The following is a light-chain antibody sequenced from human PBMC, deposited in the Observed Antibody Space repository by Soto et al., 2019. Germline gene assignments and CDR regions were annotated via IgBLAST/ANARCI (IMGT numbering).Light chain of an antibody. CDR3: QYYGISPWT. J-gene: IGKJ1*01. CDR2: GAS. V-gene: IGKV3-20*01. CDR1: QSVSSSH. Sequence: EIVLTQSPGTLSLSPGERATLSCRASQSVSSSHVAWYQQKPGQAPRLLIYGASNRATGIPDRFSGSVSGTDFTLTVSRLEPEDFAVYYCQYYGISPWTFGQGINVEI.